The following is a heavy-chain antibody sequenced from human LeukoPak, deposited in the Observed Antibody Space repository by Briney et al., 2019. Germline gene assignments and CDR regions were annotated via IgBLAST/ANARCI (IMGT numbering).Heavy chain of an antibody. V-gene: IGHV3-7*03. Sequence: PGGSLRLSCAASGFTFSNYWMTWVRQAPGKGLEWVANIKADGSEKYYVDSVKGRFTISRDNAKNSLYLQMNSLRVEDTAVYYCAKEAPNPSNSGSYRYYNWFDSWGQGTLVTVSS. CDR1: GFTFSNYW. CDR3: AKEAPNPSNSGSYRYYNWFDS. CDR2: IKADGSEK. D-gene: IGHD1-26*01. J-gene: IGHJ5*01.